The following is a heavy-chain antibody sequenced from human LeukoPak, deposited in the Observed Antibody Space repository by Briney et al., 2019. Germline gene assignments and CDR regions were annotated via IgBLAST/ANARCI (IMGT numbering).Heavy chain of an antibody. V-gene: IGHV4-59*08. J-gene: IGHJ1*01. Sequence: RSSETLSLTCTVSGGSISSYYWSWIRQPPGKGLEWIGYIYYSGSTNYNPSLKSRVTISVDTSKNQFSLKLSSVTAADTAVYYCARSTGTTVEYFQHWGQGALVTVSS. D-gene: IGHD1-7*01. CDR3: ARSTGTTVEYFQH. CDR1: GGSISSYY. CDR2: IYYSGST.